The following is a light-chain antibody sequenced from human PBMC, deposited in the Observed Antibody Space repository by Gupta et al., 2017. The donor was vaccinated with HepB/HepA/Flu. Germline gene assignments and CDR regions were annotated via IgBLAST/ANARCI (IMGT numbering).Light chain of an antibody. CDR2: AAS. CDR1: QGISSY. CDR3: QQLNSYPHT. V-gene: IGKV1-9*01. Sequence: DIQLTQSPSFLSASVGDRVTSACRARQGISSYLAWYQQKPGKAPKLLIYAASTLQSGVPSRFSGSGSGTDFTLTISSLQPEDFATYYCQQLNSYPHTFGGGTKVEIK. J-gene: IGKJ4*01.